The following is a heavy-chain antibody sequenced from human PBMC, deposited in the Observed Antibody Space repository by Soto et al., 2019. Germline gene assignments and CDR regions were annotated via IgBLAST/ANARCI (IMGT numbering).Heavy chain of an antibody. D-gene: IGHD3-22*01. CDR2: IYYSGST. J-gene: IGHJ4*02. CDR1: GGSISSGNYY. Sequence: PSETLYLTCTVSGGSISSGNYYWSWIRQHPGKGLEWIGYIYYSGSTYYNPSLKSRVTISVDTSKNQFSLKLSSVTAADTAVYYCASTYYNASSGPFDYWGQGTLVTVSS. V-gene: IGHV4-31*03. CDR3: ASTYYNASSGPFDY.